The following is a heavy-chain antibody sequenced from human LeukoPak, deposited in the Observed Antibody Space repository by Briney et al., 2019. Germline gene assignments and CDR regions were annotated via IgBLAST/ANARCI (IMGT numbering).Heavy chain of an antibody. V-gene: IGHV3-30*18. Sequence: GGSLRLSCAASVFTFISYGMHWVRQAPGKGLEWVAVISYDGSNKYYADSVKGRFTISRDNSKNTLYLQMNSLRAEDTAVYYCAKGGRAIYGDYTSDYWGQGTLVTVSS. CDR2: ISYDGSNK. CDR3: AKGGRAIYGDYTSDY. D-gene: IGHD4-17*01. CDR1: VFTFISYG. J-gene: IGHJ4*02.